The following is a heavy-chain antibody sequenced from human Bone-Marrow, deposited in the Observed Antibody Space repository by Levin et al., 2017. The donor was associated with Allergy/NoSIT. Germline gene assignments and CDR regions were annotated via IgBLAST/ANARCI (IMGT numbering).Heavy chain of an antibody. CDR3: ARERGYTFGAWSGMDV. CDR2: ISPTGGST. J-gene: IGHJ6*02. V-gene: IGHV1-46*01. CDR1: LTNYY. Sequence: LTNYYMHWVRQAPGQGFEWMGIISPTGGSTTYAQKFQERVTMTRDTSTSTLYMELSSLKSEDTAVYYCARERGYTFGAWSGMDVWGQGTTVTVSS. D-gene: IGHD5-18*01.